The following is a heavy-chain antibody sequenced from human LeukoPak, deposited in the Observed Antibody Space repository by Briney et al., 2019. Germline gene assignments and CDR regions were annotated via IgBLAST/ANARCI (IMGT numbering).Heavy chain of an antibody. J-gene: IGHJ4*02. CDR2: ISGSDGST. Sequence: GGSLRLSCAASRFTFSSYAMSWVRQAPGKGLEWVSVISGSDGSTYYADFVKGRFTISRDNSKNTLYLQMNSLRAEDTAVYYCAKTPYSGSYSTFDYWGQGTLVTVSS. D-gene: IGHD1-26*01. V-gene: IGHV3-23*01. CDR1: RFTFSSYA. CDR3: AKTPYSGSYSTFDY.